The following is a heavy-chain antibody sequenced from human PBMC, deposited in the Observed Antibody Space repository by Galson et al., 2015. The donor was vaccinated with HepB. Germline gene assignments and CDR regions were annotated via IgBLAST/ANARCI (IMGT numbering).Heavy chain of an antibody. CDR2: ISGYDVNV. V-gene: IGHV1-18*01. J-gene: IGHJ4*02. Sequence: SVKVSCKASGYTFSRFSISWLRQAPGQGLEWMGWISGYDVNVRYAQQFQGRLTMTTDTSTSTAHLDLRSPRSDDSAVYYCARGGLATIGGPTFDYWGQGTLVTVSS. D-gene: IGHD5-24*01. CDR3: ARGGLATIGGPTFDY. CDR1: GYTFSRFS.